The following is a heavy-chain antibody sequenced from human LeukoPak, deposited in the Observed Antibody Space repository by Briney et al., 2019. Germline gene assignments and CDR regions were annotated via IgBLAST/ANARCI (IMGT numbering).Heavy chain of an antibody. V-gene: IGHV1-2*02. CDR3: ARVVAVTGTRVYYMDV. Sequence: AAGKLSRYAAASRFTGNNMHMVRQPPAQGLGWEGVSNLNSGGTNYAQEFPGRVTMTRDTAISTGYMDLNRLRSHDTAVYYCARVVAVTGTRVYYMDVWVKGTAVTDSS. D-gene: IGHD6-19*01. CDR1: ASRFTGNN. J-gene: IGHJ6*03. CDR2: SNLNSGGT.